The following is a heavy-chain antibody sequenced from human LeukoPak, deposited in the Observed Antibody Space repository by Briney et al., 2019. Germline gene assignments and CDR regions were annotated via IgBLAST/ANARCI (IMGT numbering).Heavy chain of an antibody. D-gene: IGHD3-10*01. CDR2: INPNSGGT. J-gene: IGHJ6*02. CDR1: GYTFTGYY. Sequence: ASVKVSCKASGYTFTGYYMHWVRQAPGQGLEWMGRINPNSGGTNYAQKFQGRVTMARDTSISTAYMELSRLRSDDTAVYYCAREAYYGSGSYYGMDVWGQGTTVTVSS. V-gene: IGHV1-2*06. CDR3: AREAYYGSGSYYGMDV.